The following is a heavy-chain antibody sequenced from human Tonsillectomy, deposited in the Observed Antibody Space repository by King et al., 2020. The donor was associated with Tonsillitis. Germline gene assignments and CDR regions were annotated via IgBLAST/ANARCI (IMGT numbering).Heavy chain of an antibody. V-gene: IGHV3-9*01. D-gene: IGHD3-10*01. Sequence: VQLVESGGGLVQPGRSLRLSCAASGFTFDDYAMHWVRQAPGKGLEWVSGISWNSGSIGYADSVKGRFTTSRDNAKNSLYLQMNSLRAEDTALYYCAKGWFGETYWYFDLWGRGTLVTVSS. CDR2: ISWNSGSI. J-gene: IGHJ2*01. CDR3: AKGWFGETYWYFDL. CDR1: GFTFDDYA.